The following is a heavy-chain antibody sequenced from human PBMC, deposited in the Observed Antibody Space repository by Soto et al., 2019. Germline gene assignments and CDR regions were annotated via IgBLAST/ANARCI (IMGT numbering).Heavy chain of an antibody. CDR1: GFTFSSYS. CDR2: FRSGGDDGTT. Sequence: GGSLRLSCAASGFTFSSYSMSWVRQAPGKGLEWVSGFRSGGDDGTTHYADSVKGRFTISRDNSKNTLFLQMDSLRAEDTAIYYCAKKVNSGPGSQYFDYWGQGTLVTVPQ. D-gene: IGHD3-10*01. CDR3: AKKVNSGPGSQYFDY. J-gene: IGHJ4*02. V-gene: IGHV3-23*01.